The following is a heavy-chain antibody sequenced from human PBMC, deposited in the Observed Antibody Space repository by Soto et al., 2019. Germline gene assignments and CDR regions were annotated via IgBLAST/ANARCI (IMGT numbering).Heavy chain of an antibody. CDR1: GVSISSNYY. CDR3: ARSFGWYAIDY. V-gene: IGHV4-4*02. CDR2: MSHIGSV. Sequence: QVLLQESGPGLVQPSGTLSLSCVVSGVSISSNYYWGWVRQSPGKGLEWLGDMSHIGSVNYNPSLKSRGSISMDRYQHHFSLKLNAVTAADTAVYYWARSFGWYAIDYRGQGSLVVVSS. D-gene: IGHD6-19*01. J-gene: IGHJ4*02.